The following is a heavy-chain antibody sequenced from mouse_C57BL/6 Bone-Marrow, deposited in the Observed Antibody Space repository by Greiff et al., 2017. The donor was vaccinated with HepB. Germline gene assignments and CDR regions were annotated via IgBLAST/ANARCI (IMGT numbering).Heavy chain of an antibody. D-gene: IGHD1-1*01. CDR2: IYPGSGST. V-gene: IGHV1-55*01. J-gene: IGHJ4*01. Sequence: VQLQQPGAELVKPGASVKMSCKASGYTFTSYWITWVKQRPGQGLEWIGDIYPGSGSTNYNEKFKSKATLTVDKSSSTAYMQLSSLTSEDSAVYYCARAITVVPRAMDYWGQGTSVTVSS. CDR1: GYTFTSYW. CDR3: ARAITVVPRAMDY.